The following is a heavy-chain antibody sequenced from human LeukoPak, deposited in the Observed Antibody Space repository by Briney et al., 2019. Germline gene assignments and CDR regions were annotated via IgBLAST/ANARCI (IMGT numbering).Heavy chain of an antibody. D-gene: IGHD5-24*01. J-gene: IGHJ4*02. Sequence: PSETLSLTCAVYGGSFSACYWSWIRQSPGKGLEWIGEIHHSGSTKYNPSLKSRVTISVDMSQSQFYLKLTSVTAADTAVYYCATEEGYNAYWGQGILVTVSS. CDR2: IHHSGST. CDR1: GGSFSACY. V-gene: IGHV4-34*01. CDR3: ATEEGYNAY.